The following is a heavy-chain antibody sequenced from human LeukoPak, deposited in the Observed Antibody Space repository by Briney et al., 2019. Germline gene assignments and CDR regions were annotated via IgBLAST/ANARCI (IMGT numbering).Heavy chain of an antibody. V-gene: IGHV4-61*01. CDR3: ARDEGYGDAFDV. D-gene: IGHD5-18*01. J-gene: IGHJ3*01. CDR1: GGSISSSSYY. CDR2: IYYSGST. Sequence: PSETLSLTCTVSGGSISSSSYYWGWIRQPPGKGLEWIGYIYYSGSTNYNPSLKSRVTISVDTSKNQFSLILSSVTAADTAVYYCARDEGYGDAFDVWGQGTMVTVSS.